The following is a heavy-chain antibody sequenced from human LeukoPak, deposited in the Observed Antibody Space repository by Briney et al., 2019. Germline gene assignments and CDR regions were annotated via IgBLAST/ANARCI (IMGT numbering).Heavy chain of an antibody. CDR1: GYSLSDYH. J-gene: IGHJ4*02. D-gene: IGHD2-2*03. Sequence: ASVKVSCKASGYSLSDYHVHWVRQAPGQGLEWMGDINPGNGATKYAQKFQGRVTMTRDTSISTVYLDLSGLTPDDTAVYYCARDPQYTFGYPTYGCWGQGTLVTVSS. CDR2: INPGNGAT. CDR3: ARDPQYTFGYPTYGC. V-gene: IGHV1-2*02.